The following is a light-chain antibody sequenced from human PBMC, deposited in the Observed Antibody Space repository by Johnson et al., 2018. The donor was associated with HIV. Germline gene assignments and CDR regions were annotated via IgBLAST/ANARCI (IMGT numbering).Light chain of an antibody. J-gene: IGLJ1*01. CDR3: GTWDSSLSVYF. CDR2: DNY. CDR1: TSNIGNND. Sequence: QSALTQPPSVSAAPGQKVTFSCSGSTSNIGNNDVSWYRHLPGTAPKLLIYDNYKRPSGLPDRFSGSKSRTSPTLAITELQTGDEAEYYCGTWDSSLSVYFFATGTKVIFL. V-gene: IGLV1-51*01.